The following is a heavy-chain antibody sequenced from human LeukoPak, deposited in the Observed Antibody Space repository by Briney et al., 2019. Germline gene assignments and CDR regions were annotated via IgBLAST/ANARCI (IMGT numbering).Heavy chain of an antibody. J-gene: IGHJ4*02. CDR3: AKQYGSGSYYRAFLDY. Sequence: QAGGSLRLSCAASGFTFSSYVMSWVRQAPGKGLEWVSAISGSGGSTYFPDSVKGRFTISRDNSKNTLYLQMNSLRAEDTAVYYCAKQYGSGSYYRAFLDYWGQGTLVTVSS. CDR2: ISGSGGST. CDR1: GFTFSSYV. D-gene: IGHD3-10*01. V-gene: IGHV3-23*01.